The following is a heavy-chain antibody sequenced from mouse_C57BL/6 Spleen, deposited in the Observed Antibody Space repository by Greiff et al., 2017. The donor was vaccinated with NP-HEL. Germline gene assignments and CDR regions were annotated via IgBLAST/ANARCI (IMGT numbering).Heavy chain of an antibody. CDR1: GFTFTDYY. V-gene: IGHV7-3*01. CDR2: IRNTANGYTT. Sequence: EVQRVESGGGLVQPGGSLSLSCAASGFTFTDYYMSWVRQPPGKALEWLGFIRNTANGYTTEYSASVKGRFTISRDNSQSILYLQMNALRAEDSATYYCARSSPSFFDYWGQGTTLTVSS. CDR3: ARSSPSFFDY. J-gene: IGHJ2*01.